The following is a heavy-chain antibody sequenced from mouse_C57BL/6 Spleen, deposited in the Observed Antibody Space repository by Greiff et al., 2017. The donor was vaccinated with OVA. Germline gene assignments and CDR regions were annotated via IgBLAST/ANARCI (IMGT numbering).Heavy chain of an antibody. V-gene: IGHV1-55*01. J-gene: IGHJ2*01. CDR1: GYTFTSYW. Sequence: QVQLKQPGAELVKPGASVKMSCKASGYTFTSYWITWVKQRPGQGLEWIGDIYPGSGSTNYNEKFKSKATLTVDTSSSTAYMQLSSLTSEDSAVYYCAREGESYDYDDYWGQGTTLTVSS. D-gene: IGHD2-4*01. CDR3: AREGESYDYDDY. CDR2: IYPGSGST.